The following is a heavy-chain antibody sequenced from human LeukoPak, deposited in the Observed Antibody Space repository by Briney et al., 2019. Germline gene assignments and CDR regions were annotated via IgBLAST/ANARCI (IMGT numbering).Heavy chain of an antibody. CDR3: AREGAYCGGDCYGYYYYGMDV. CDR1: GYTFTSYY. Sequence: ASVKVSCKASGYTFTSYYMHWVRQAPGQGLEWMGIINPSGGSTSYAQKFQGRVTMTRDTSTSTVYMELSSLRSEDTAVYYCAREGAYCGGDCYGYYYYGMDVWGQGTTVTVSS. D-gene: IGHD2-21*02. CDR2: INPSGGST. V-gene: IGHV1-46*01. J-gene: IGHJ6*02.